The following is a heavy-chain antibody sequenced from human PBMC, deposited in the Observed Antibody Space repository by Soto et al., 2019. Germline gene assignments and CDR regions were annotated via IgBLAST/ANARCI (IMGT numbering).Heavy chain of an antibody. CDR2: IDPSDSYT. D-gene: IGHD1-7*01. CDR3: ASYVRQSTGTNLYYYYGMDV. Sequence: GESLKISCKGSGYSFTSYWISWVRQMPGKGLEWMGRIDPSDSYTNYSPSFQGHVTISADKSISTAYLQWSSLKASDTAMYYCASYVRQSTGTNLYYYYGMDVWGQGTTVTVSS. J-gene: IGHJ6*02. V-gene: IGHV5-10-1*01. CDR1: GYSFTSYW.